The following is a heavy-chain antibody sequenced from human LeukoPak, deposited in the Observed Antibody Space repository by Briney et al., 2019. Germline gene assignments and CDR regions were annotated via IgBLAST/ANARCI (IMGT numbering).Heavy chain of an antibody. V-gene: IGHV1-2*02. J-gene: IGHJ3*02. Sequence: ASVKVSREASGYTLTVYYMHCVTEAPGQGLEWMAWLHSNSGGTNYAQKFHGRVSMTRDTSISTAYMELSRLRSDDTAVYYCARVAYCGGDCRPDAFDIWGQGTMVTVSS. CDR1: GYTLTVYY. D-gene: IGHD2-21*01. CDR2: LHSNSGGT. CDR3: ARVAYCGGDCRPDAFDI.